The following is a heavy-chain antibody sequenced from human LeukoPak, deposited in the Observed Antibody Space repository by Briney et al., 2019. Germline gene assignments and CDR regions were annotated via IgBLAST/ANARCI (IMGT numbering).Heavy chain of an antibody. Sequence: SETLSLTCTVSGGSISSYYWSWIRQPAGKGLEWIGRIYTSGSTNYHPSLKSRVTMSVDTSKNQFSLKLSSVTAADTAVYYCARDHIGEVVPAARYHWFYPWGQGTLVTVSS. CDR1: GGSISSYY. CDR2: IYTSGST. J-gene: IGHJ5*02. V-gene: IGHV4-4*07. D-gene: IGHD2-2*01. CDR3: ARDHIGEVVPAARYHWFYP.